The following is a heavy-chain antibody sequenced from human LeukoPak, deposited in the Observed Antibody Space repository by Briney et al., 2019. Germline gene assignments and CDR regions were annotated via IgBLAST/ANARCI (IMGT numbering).Heavy chain of an antibody. CDR2: IIPILGIA. V-gene: IGHV1-69*04. CDR1: GGTFSSYA. J-gene: IGHJ6*02. Sequence: SVKVSCKASGGTFSSYAISWVRQAPGQGLEWMGRIIPILGIANYAQKFQGRVTITADKSASTAYMELSSLRSEDTAVYYCARSMVRGFPYGMDVWGQGTTVTVSS. D-gene: IGHD3-10*01. CDR3: ARSMVRGFPYGMDV.